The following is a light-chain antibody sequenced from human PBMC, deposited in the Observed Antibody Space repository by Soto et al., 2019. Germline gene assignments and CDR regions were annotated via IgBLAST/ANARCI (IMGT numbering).Light chain of an antibody. CDR2: GAS. J-gene: IGKJ1*01. CDR1: QSVSSSY. V-gene: IGKV3-20*01. Sequence: EIVLTQSPGTVSLSRWDLASLSCRASQSVSSSYLAWYQQKPGQAPSLLIYGASNRATGIPDRFSGSGSGTDFTLTISRLEPEDSAVYYCQQYGSSPTWTFGQGTKVDIK. CDR3: QQYGSSPTWT.